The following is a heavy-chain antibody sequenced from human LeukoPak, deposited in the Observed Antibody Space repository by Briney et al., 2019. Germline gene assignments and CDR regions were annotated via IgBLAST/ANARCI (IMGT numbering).Heavy chain of an antibody. CDR1: GFTFSSYA. CDR3: AKDSLGGYTYGWGIFAI. D-gene: IGHD5-18*01. J-gene: IGHJ3*02. Sequence: XGXLRLSCATSGFTFSSYAMSWVRQAPGKGLEWVSAIKDNGGSTVYADSVKGRFTIFRDNSKNTLYLQMNTLRADHTAVYYCAKDSLGGYTYGWGIFAIWGQGTLXTVSS. CDR2: IKDNGGST. V-gene: IGHV3-23*01.